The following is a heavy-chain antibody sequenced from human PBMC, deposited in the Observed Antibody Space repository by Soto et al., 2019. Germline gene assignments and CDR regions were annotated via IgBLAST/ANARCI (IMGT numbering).Heavy chain of an antibody. CDR2: IYYSGST. Sequence: KPSETLSLTCTVSGGSISSGDYYWSWIRQPPGKGLEWIGYIYYSGSTYYNPSLKNRVTISVDTSKNQFSLKLSSVTAADTAVYYCASDTPYYYYGMDVWGQGTTVTVSS. J-gene: IGHJ6*02. CDR3: ASDTPYYYYGMDV. V-gene: IGHV4-30-4*01. CDR1: GGSISSGDYY.